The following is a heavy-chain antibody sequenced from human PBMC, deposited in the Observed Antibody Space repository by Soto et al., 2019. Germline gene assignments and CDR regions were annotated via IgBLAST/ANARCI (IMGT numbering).Heavy chain of an antibody. V-gene: IGHV5-51*01. CDR1: GYSFSFYW. D-gene: IGHD3-22*01. CDR2: MYPDDSDI. Sequence: PGESLKISCKASGYSFSFYWIGWVRQMPGKGQEWMAIMYPDDSDIRYSPSFEAHVTISADKSTSTAFLQWSSLKASDTAMYYCATAYVYDFENSNYYRDAFDIWGQGTLVTVSS. CDR3: ATAYVYDFENSNYYRDAFDI. J-gene: IGHJ3*02.